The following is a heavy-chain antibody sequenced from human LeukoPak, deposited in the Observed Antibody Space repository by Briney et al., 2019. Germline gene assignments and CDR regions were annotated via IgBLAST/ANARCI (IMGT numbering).Heavy chain of an antibody. CDR2: INPNSGGT. D-gene: IGHD6-19*01. Sequence: ASVKVSCKASGYTFTGYYMHWVRQAPGQGLEWMGWINPNSGGTNYAQKFRGRVTMTRDTSISTAYMELSRLRSDDTAVYYCARVATSPQQWLVRPFDYWGQGTLVTVSS. CDR3: ARVATSPQQWLVRPFDY. V-gene: IGHV1-2*02. CDR1: GYTFTGYY. J-gene: IGHJ4*02.